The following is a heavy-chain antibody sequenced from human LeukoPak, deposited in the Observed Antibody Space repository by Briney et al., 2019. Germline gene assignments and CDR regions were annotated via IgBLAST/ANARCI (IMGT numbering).Heavy chain of an antibody. D-gene: IGHD2-15*01. CDR2: INHSGST. CDR3: AVNRWWYKDYFDY. J-gene: IGHJ4*02. Sequence: SETLSLTCAVYGGSFSGYYWSWIRQPPGKGLEWIGEINHSGSTNYNPSLESRVTISVDTSKNQFSLKLSSVTAADTAVYYCAVNRWWYKDYFDYWGQGTLVTVSS. CDR1: GGSFSGYY. V-gene: IGHV4-34*01.